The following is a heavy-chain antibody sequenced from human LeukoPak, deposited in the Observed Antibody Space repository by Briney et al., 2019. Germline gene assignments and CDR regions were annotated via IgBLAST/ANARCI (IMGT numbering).Heavy chain of an antibody. CDR1: GGSFSGYY. J-gene: IGHJ4*02. D-gene: IGHD6-19*01. CDR3: ARHLGSGWYSWGLDY. CDR2: INHSGST. V-gene: IGHV4-34*01. Sequence: SETLSLTCAVYGGSFSGYYWSWIRQPPGKGLEWIGEINHSGSTNYNPSLKSRVTISVDTSKNQFSLKLSSVTAADTAVYYCARHLGSGWYSWGLDYWGQGTLVTVSS.